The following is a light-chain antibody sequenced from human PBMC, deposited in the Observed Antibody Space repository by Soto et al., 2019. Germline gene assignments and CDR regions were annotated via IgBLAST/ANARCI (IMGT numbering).Light chain of an antibody. CDR1: QDIVTY. Sequence: DIQMTQSPSAVSASVGDSVTISCRASQDIVTYVAWYQQKPGRAPKLLIFDASTLLPEVPPRFRGAGSGSDFTLAISSLQPDDFAVYYGQHYTLSSGPFGQGTRV. CDR3: QHYTLSSGP. V-gene: IGKV1-5*01. J-gene: IGKJ1*01. CDR2: DAS.